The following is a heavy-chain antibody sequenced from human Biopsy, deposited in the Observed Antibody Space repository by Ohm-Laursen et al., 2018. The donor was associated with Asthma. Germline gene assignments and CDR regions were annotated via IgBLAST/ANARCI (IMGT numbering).Heavy chain of an antibody. CDR2: INGKSNSI. J-gene: IGHJ4*02. Sequence: GSLRLSCAASGFTFSDYYMSWIRQAPGKGLEWISYINGKSNSIEYADSVKGRFTISRDNAKNSLYLQMNSLRAEDPAVYYCARDSYSSGLYDDFESWGQGTLVTVSS. CDR1: GFTFSDYY. CDR3: ARDSYSSGLYDDFES. V-gene: IGHV3-11*01. D-gene: IGHD6-19*01.